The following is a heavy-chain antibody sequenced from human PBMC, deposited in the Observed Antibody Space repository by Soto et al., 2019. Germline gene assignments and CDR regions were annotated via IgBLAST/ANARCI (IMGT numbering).Heavy chain of an antibody. J-gene: IGHJ4*02. CDR3: ARDHRGDGSQYYFDY. CDR1: GFTFSSYG. Sequence: QVQLVESGGGVVQPGRSLRLSCAASGFTFSSYGMHWVRQAPGKGLEWVAVIWYDGSNKYYADSVKGRFTISRDNSKYALYLQMNSLRAEDTAVYYCARDHRGDGSQYYFDYWGQGTLVTVSS. D-gene: IGHD3-10*01. CDR2: IWYDGSNK. V-gene: IGHV3-33*01.